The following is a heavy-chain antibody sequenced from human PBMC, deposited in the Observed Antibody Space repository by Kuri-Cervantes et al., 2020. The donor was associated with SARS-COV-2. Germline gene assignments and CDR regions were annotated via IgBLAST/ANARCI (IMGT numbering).Heavy chain of an antibody. J-gene: IGHJ4*02. CDR2: MNPNSGNT. D-gene: IGHD3-22*01. Sequence: ASVKVSCKASGYTFTSYYMHWVRQAPGQGLEWMGWMNPNSGNTGYAQKFQGRVTMTRNTSISTAYMELSSLRSEDTAVYYCARGGYYYDSSGYPHDYWGQGTLVTVSS. CDR3: ARGGYYYDSSGYPHDY. V-gene: IGHV1-8*02. CDR1: GYTFTSYY.